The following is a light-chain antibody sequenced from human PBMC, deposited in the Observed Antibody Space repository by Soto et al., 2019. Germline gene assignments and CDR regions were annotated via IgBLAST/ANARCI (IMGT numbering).Light chain of an antibody. CDR2: DAS. J-gene: IGKJ4*01. Sequence: DIQMTQSPSSLSASVGDRVTITCQASQDISKYLNWYRQKPGKAPNLLIYDASKLKAGVSSRFSGSGYRTSFTLTISSLKPEEIETYYCQHYDNLPPTFGGGTKVEIK. V-gene: IGKV1-33*01. CDR3: QHYDNLPPT. CDR1: QDISKY.